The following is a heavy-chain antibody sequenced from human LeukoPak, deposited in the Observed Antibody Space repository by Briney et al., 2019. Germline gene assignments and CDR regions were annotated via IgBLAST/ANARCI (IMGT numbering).Heavy chain of an antibody. Sequence: GASVKVSCKASGYTFTSYDINWVRQATGQGLEWMGWMNPNSGNTGYAQKFQGRVTITRNTSISTAYMELSSLRSEDTAVYYCAKDLNSSGWTAVDYWGQGTLVTVSS. CDR2: MNPNSGNT. CDR3: AKDLNSSGWTAVDY. V-gene: IGHV1-8*03. D-gene: IGHD6-19*01. CDR1: GYTFTSYD. J-gene: IGHJ4*02.